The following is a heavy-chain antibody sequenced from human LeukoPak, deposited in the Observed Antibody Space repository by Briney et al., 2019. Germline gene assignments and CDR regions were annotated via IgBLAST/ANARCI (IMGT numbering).Heavy chain of an antibody. CDR3: VKETYYYDSSGPGDFDY. V-gene: IGHV4-39*01. D-gene: IGHD3-22*01. CDR1: GGSISSTSYH. CDR2: IYYSGSA. Sequence: SETLSLTCTVSGGSISSTSYHWVWIRQPPGKGLEWIGSIYYSGSAYYNPSLKSRVTKSVDTSKNQFSLKLSSVTAADTAVYYCVKETYYYDSSGPGDFDYWGQGTLVTVSS. J-gene: IGHJ4*02.